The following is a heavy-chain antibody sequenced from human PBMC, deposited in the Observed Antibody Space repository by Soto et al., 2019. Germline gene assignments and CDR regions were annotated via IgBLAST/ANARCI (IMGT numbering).Heavy chain of an antibody. V-gene: IGHV3-48*03. CDR3: ARVGITMVRGVIPLDY. Sequence: TGGSLRLSCAASGFTFSSYEMNWVRQAPGKGLEWVSYISSSGSTIYYADSVKGRFTISRDNAKNSLYLQMNSLRAEDTAVYYCARVGITMVRGVIPLDYWGQGTLVTVS. CDR1: GFTFSSYE. D-gene: IGHD3-10*01. CDR2: ISSSGSTI. J-gene: IGHJ4*02.